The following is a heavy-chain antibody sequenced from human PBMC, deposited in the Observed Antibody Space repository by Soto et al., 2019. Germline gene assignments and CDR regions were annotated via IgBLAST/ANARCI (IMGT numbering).Heavy chain of an antibody. V-gene: IGHV4-31*03. J-gene: IGHJ5*02. Sequence: QVQLQESGPGLVKPSQTLSLTCTVSGGSISSGGYYWSWIRQHPGKGLEWIGYIYYSGSTYYNPSLKSRVTIAVDTFKNQFSLKLSSVTAADTSVYYCARERITMVRLVNQNWFDPWGQGTPVTVSS. CDR1: GGSISSGGYY. CDR3: ARERITMVRLVNQNWFDP. D-gene: IGHD3-10*01. CDR2: IYYSGST.